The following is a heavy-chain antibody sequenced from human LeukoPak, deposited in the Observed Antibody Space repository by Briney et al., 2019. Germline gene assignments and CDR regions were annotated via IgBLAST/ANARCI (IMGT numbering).Heavy chain of an antibody. D-gene: IGHD3-10*02. CDR3: AELGITMIGGV. CDR1: GFTFSSYW. Sequence: GGSLRLSRVASGFTFSSYWMTWVRQAPGKGLEWVANIKTDGSQIYYVDSVKGRFTISRDNAKNSLYLQMNSLRAEDTAVYYCAELGITMIGGVWGKGTTVTISS. J-gene: IGHJ6*04. CDR2: IKTDGSQI. V-gene: IGHV3-7*01.